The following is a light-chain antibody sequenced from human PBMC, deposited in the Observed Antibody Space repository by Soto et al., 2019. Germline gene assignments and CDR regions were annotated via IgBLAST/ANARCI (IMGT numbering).Light chain of an antibody. J-gene: IGKJ4*01. CDR3: QQYNNWPPLT. Sequence: EIVMTQSPATLSVSPGEGATLSCRASQSVSSNLAWYQQKPGQAPRLLIYAASTRATGIPARFRGSGSGTEFTLTITSLQSEDFAVYYCQQYNNWPPLTLGGGTKVEIK. CDR1: QSVSSN. V-gene: IGKV3-15*01. CDR2: AAS.